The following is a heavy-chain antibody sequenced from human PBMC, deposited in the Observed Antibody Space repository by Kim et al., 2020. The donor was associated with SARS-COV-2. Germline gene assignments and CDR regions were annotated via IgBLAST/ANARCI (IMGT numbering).Heavy chain of an antibody. J-gene: IGHJ4*02. Sequence: QGRVTITADESTSTAYMELSSLRSEDTAVYYCARGLAYCGGDCYSGAFDYWGQGTLVTVSS. D-gene: IGHD2-21*01. V-gene: IGHV1-69*01. CDR3: ARGLAYCGGDCYSGAFDY.